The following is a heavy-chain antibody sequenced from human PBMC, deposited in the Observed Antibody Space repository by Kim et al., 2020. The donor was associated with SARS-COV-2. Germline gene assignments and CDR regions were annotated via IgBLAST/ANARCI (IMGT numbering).Heavy chain of an antibody. V-gene: IGHV1-69*04. D-gene: IGHD3-9*01. CDR1: GGTFSSYA. J-gene: IGHJ6*04. CDR2: IIPILGIA. CDR3: AREAFGPNPPPYDILTGYHYYYHGMGV. Sequence: VKVSCKASGGTFSSYAISWVRQAPGQGLEWMGRIIPILGIANYAQKFQGRVTITADKSTSTAYMELSSLGSEDTAGCYCAREAFGPNPPPYDILTGYHYYYHGMGVWGKGTAVPVSS.